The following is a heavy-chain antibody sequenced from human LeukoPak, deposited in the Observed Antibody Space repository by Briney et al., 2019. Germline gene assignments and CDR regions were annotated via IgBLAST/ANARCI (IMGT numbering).Heavy chain of an antibody. CDR3: ARDREQWLVYNWFDP. V-gene: IGHV1-3*01. Sequence: ASVKVSCKASGYTITSYAMHWVRQAPGQRLEWMEWINAGNGNTKYSQKFQGRVTITRDTSASTAYMELSSLRSEDTAVYYCARDREQWLVYNWFDPWGQGTLVTVSS. CDR2: INAGNGNT. CDR1: GYTITSYA. J-gene: IGHJ5*02. D-gene: IGHD6-19*01.